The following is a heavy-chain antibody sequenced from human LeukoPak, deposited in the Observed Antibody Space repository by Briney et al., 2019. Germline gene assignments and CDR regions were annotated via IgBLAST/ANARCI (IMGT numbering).Heavy chain of an antibody. V-gene: IGHV1-2*02. J-gene: IGHJ4*02. CDR1: GYTFTGYY. D-gene: IGHD4-17*01. CDR2: INPNTGGT. Sequence: ASVKVSCEASGYTFTGYYMHWVRQAPGQGFEWMGWINPNTGGTHYAQNFQGRVTMTRDTSISTAYMAFSRLKSDDTAVYFCARGDGDYVGNDYWGQGTLVTVSS. CDR3: ARGDGDYVGNDY.